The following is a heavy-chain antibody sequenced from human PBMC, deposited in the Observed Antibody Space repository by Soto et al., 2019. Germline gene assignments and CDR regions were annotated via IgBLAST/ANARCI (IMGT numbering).Heavy chain of an antibody. Sequence: QVQLVESGGGVVQPGRSLRLSCAASGFTFSSYGMHWVRQAPGKGLEWVAVISYDGSNKYYADSVKGRFTISRDNSKNPLFLKMNSLRGEGPGVYYWGKVGGGGVIVMDYWGQGTLVTVSS. CDR2: ISYDGSNK. J-gene: IGHJ4*02. V-gene: IGHV3-30*18. CDR3: GKVGGGGVIVMDY. CDR1: GFTFSSYG. D-gene: IGHD3-16*02.